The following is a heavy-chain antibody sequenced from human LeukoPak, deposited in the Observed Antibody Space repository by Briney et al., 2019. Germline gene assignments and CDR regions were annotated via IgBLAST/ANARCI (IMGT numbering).Heavy chain of an antibody. CDR1: GGSISGYY. V-gene: IGHV4-59*08. Sequence: SETLSLTCTVSGGSISGYYWSWIRQPPGKGLEWIGSIYYSGSTYYNPSLKSRVTISVDTSKNQFSLKLNSVTATDTAVYYCARHYGPWGQGTLVTVSS. CDR2: IYYSGST. J-gene: IGHJ4*02. CDR3: ARHYGP. D-gene: IGHD3-10*01.